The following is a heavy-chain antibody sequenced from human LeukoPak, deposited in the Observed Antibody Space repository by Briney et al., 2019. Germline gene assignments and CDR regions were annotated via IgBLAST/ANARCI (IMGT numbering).Heavy chain of an antibody. J-gene: IGHJ6*02. D-gene: IGHD3/OR15-3a*01. CDR1: GFTVSSDY. Sequence: PGGSLRLSCAASGFTVSSDYMSWVRQAPGKGLEWVSLIYRSGTTYYADSVKGRFTISRDNSKNTLYLQMNSLRAEDTAVYYCARDQSDFGGMDVWGQGTTVTVSS. CDR3: ARDQSDFGGMDV. CDR2: IYRSGTT. V-gene: IGHV3-53*01.